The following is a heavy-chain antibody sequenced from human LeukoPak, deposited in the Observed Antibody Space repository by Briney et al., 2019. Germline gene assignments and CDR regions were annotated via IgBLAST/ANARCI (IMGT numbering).Heavy chain of an antibody. D-gene: IGHD7-27*01. Sequence: GGSLRLSCAASGFTFSSYAIHRVRQAPGKGLEWVAVISYDGSNKYYADSVKGRFTISRDNSKNTLYLEMNSLRAEDTAVYYCVKGNWGTKYMDVWGKGTTVTVSS. CDR1: GFTFSSYA. CDR2: ISYDGSNK. V-gene: IGHV3-30-3*01. CDR3: VKGNWGTKYMDV. J-gene: IGHJ6*03.